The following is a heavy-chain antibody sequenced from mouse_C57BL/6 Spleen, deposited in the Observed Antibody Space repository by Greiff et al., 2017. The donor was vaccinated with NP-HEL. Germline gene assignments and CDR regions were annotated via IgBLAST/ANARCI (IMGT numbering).Heavy chain of an antibody. CDR3: ARSLWEAWFAY. Sequence: VQLQQSGAELVRPGTSVKVSCKASGYAFTNYLIEWVKQRPGQGLEWIGVINPGSGGTNYNEKFKGKATLTADKSSSTAYMQLSSLTSEDSAVYFCARSLWEAWFAYWGQGTLVTVSA. D-gene: IGHD1-1*02. J-gene: IGHJ3*01. CDR2: INPGSGGT. V-gene: IGHV1-54*01. CDR1: GYAFTNYL.